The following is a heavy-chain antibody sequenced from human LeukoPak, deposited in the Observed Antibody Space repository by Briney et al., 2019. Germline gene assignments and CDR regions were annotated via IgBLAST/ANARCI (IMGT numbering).Heavy chain of an antibody. CDR1: GFTFSSCW. V-gene: IGHV3-7*01. D-gene: IGHD1-7*01. Sequence: GGSLRLSCAASGFTFSSCWMSWVRQAPGKGLEWVANIKQDGSEKYYVDSVKGRFTISRDNAKNSLYLQMDSLRAEDTAVYYCAKGNFRLDYWGQGTLVTVSS. CDR3: AKGNFRLDY. CDR2: IKQDGSEK. J-gene: IGHJ4*02.